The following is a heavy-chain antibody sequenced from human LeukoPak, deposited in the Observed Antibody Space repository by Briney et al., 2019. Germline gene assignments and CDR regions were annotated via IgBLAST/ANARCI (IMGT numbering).Heavy chain of an antibody. J-gene: IGHJ6*03. CDR1: GFTFRSYA. V-gene: IGHV3-30*04. CDR2: ISYDGTTK. Sequence: PGGSLRLSCAASGFTFRSYAMHWVRQAPGKGLDWLAFISYDGTTKYYADSVKGRFTISRDNSKNTLYLQMNSLRAEDTAVYYCAKISLSGAYYYYYYMDVWGKGTTVTISS. D-gene: IGHD1-26*01. CDR3: AKISLSGAYYYYYYMDV.